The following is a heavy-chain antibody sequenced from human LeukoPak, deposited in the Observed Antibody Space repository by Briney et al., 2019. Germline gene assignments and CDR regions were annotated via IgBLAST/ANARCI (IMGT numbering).Heavy chain of an antibody. Sequence: SCKASLYTFTSYGISSVPRAPGQRLGGMGWIRAYNDNTNYAQKHQGRVTMTTDTSTSTADMELRSLRSDDTAVYYCVRDGGDYDWVGLGYWGQGTLVSVS. CDR1: LYTFTSYG. CDR2: IRAYNDNT. CDR3: VRDGGDYDWVGLGY. D-gene: IGHD5-12*01. J-gene: IGHJ4*02. V-gene: IGHV1-18*01.